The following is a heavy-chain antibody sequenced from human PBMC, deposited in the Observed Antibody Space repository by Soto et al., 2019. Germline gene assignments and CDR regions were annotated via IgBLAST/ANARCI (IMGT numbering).Heavy chain of an antibody. D-gene: IGHD2-15*01. CDR3: VKVSGYCTGGSCFSYFDY. V-gene: IGHV3-64D*06. Sequence: SGGSLRLSCSGSGFTFSHHSLYWVRQAPGKGLRYVSTKSGNGGNTHYAASVRDRFTISRDNSKNTVFLQMSGVGVADSSFYYCVKVSGYCTGGSCFSYFDYWGQGALVTVSS. CDR1: GFTFSHHS. CDR2: KSGNGGNT. J-gene: IGHJ4*02.